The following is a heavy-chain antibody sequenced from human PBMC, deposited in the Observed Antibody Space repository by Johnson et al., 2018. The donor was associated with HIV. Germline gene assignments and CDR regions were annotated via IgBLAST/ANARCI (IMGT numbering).Heavy chain of an antibody. Sequence: VQLVESGGGVVQPGRSLRLSCAASGFTFSSYAMSWVRQAPGKGLEWVSTISGSGGSTYYADSVKGRFTISRDNSKNTLYLQMNSLRAEDTAVYYCARGGVIHDAFDIWGQGTMVTVSS. D-gene: IGHD3-3*01. CDR2: ISGSGGST. V-gene: IGHV3-23*04. CDR1: GFTFSSYA. J-gene: IGHJ3*02. CDR3: ARGGVIHDAFDI.